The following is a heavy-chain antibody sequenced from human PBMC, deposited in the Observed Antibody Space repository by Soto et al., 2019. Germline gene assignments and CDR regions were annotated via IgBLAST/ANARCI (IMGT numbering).Heavy chain of an antibody. D-gene: IGHD3-10*01. CDR1: GFTFSSYW. CDR3: ARETGYGSGSTDMDV. V-gene: IGHV3-7*01. Sequence: GGSLRLSCAASGFTFSSYWMSWVRQAPGKGLEWVANIKQDGSEKYYVYSVKGRFTISRDNAKNSLYLQMNSLRAEDTAVYYCARETGYGSGSTDMDVWGKGTTVTVSS. CDR2: IKQDGSEK. J-gene: IGHJ6*03.